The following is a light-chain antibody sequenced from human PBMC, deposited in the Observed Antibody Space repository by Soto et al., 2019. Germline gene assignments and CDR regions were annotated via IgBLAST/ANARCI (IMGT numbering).Light chain of an antibody. CDR2: GAS. CDR1: QSVSSN. CDR3: HQYNSWPLT. Sequence: VVLTQSPATLSLSPGERATLSCRASQSVSSNLAWYQQKPGQAPRLLIYGASTRATGIPARFSGNGSGTEFTLTISSLQPEDFAVYFCHQYNSWPLTVGGGTKVDI. V-gene: IGKV3-15*01. J-gene: IGKJ4*01.